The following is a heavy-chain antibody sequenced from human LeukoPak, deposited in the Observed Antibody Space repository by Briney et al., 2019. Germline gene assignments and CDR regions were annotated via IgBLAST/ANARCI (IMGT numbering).Heavy chain of an antibody. CDR1: GFPFTLYN. CDR3: VRYLPPYSSGWPGEEDFDY. V-gene: IGHV3-48*04. Sequence: GGSLRLSCEVSGFPFTLYNMNWVRQAPGKGLEWLSYISSSTNTIYYADSVKGRFTISRDNAKNSLYLQMNGLGAEDTAVYYCVRYLPPYSSGWPGEEDFDYWGQGTLVTVSS. CDR2: ISSSTNTI. D-gene: IGHD6-19*01. J-gene: IGHJ4*02.